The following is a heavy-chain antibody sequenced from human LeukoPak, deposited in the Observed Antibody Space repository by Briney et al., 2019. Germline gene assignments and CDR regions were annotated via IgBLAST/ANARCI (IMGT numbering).Heavy chain of an antibody. CDR2: IGTAGDT. CDR1: GFTFSGYD. V-gene: IGHV3-13*01. Sequence: PGGSLRLSCAASGFTFSGYDMHWVRQATGKGLEWVSAIGTAGDTYYPGSVKGRFTISRENAKNSLYLQMSSLRAGDTAVYYCARDNQDAFDIWGQGTMVTVSS. CDR3: ARDNQDAFDI. J-gene: IGHJ3*02.